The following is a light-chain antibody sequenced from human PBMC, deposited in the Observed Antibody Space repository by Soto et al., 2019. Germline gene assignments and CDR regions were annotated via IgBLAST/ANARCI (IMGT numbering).Light chain of an antibody. CDR1: QTVGSN. J-gene: IGKJ1*01. CDR3: EQYENWPPWT. V-gene: IGKV3-15*01. CDR2: GAS. Sequence: EIVMAQSPATLSVSLGERATLSCRASQTVGSNLAWYQHRPGQPPRLLIYGASTRATGIPARFSGSGSGTEFTLTISSLQSEDFAVYYCEQYENWPPWTFGQVTKVEIK.